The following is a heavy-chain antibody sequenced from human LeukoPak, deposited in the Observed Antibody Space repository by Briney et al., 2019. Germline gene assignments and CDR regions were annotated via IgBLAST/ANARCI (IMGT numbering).Heavy chain of an antibody. V-gene: IGHV4-39*01. D-gene: IGHD3-10*01. J-gene: IGHJ4*02. Sequence: SSETLSLTCNVSGGSISSSRYYWGWIRQPPGKGLEWIGTIFYSGNTYYNPSLKSRITLSVDTSKNQFSLKLSSVTAADTAVYYCARVKYYPDYWGQGTLVTVSS. CDR2: IFYSGNT. CDR1: GGSISSSRYY. CDR3: ARVKYYPDY.